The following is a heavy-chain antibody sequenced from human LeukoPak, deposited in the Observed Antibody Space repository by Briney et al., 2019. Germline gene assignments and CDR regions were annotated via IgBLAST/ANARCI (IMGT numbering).Heavy chain of an antibody. J-gene: IGHJ2*01. CDR3: AKSKIVEGRGYFDL. D-gene: IGHD1-26*01. CDR1: GFTFNIYP. CDR2: IGTVGDT. V-gene: IGHV3-23*01. Sequence: GSLRLSCTASGFTFNIYPFTWVRQAPGKGPEWVSTIGTVGDTYYADSVKGRFTISRDDSNNALYLHMSSLRAEDAAVYYCAKSKIVEGRGYFDLWGRGTLATVSS.